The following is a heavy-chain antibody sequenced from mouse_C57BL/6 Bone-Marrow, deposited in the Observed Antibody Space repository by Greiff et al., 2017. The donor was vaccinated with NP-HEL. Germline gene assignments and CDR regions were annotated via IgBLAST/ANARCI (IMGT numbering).Heavy chain of an antibody. CDR2: ISDGGSYT. CDR1: GFTFSSYA. V-gene: IGHV5-4*01. J-gene: IGHJ4*01. Sequence: EVHLVESGGGLVKPGGSLKLSCAASGFTFSSYAMSWVRQTPEKRLEWVATISDGGSYTYYPDNVKGRFTISRDHAKNNLYLQMSHLKSEDTAMYYCARERVFYYAMDYWGQGTSVTVSS. CDR3: ARERVFYYAMDY.